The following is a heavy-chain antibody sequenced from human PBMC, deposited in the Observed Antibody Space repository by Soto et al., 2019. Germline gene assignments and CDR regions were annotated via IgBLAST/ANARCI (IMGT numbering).Heavy chain of an antibody. CDR3: ARLYGGQLDN. V-gene: IGHV1-69*13. J-gene: IGHJ4*02. CDR1: GGTFSSYA. D-gene: IGHD4-17*01. CDR2: IIPIFGTA. Sequence: SVKVSCKASGGTFSSYAISWVRQAPGQGLEWMGGIIPIFGTASYAQKFQGRVTITADESISTAYLQWSSLKASDIAMYYCARLYGGQLDNWGQGTLVTVSS.